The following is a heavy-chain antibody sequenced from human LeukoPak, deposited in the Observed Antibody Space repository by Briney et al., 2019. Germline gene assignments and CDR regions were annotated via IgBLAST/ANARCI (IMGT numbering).Heavy chain of an antibody. CDR1: GYTFTGYY. CDR2: INPNSGGT. J-gene: IGHJ5*02. Sequence: ASVKVSCKASGYTFTGYYMHWVRQAPGQGLEWMGWINPNSGGTNYAQKFQGRVTMTRDTSISTAYMELSRLRSDDTAVSYCARDNSTSWGWFDPWGQATLVTVSS. D-gene: IGHD2-2*01. CDR3: ARDNSTSWGWFDP. V-gene: IGHV1-2*02.